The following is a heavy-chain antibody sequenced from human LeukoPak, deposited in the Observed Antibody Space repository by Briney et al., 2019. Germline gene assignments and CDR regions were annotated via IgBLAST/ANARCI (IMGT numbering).Heavy chain of an antibody. CDR1: GFTLSNAW. V-gene: IGHV3-48*01. CDR2: ISETSSFM. J-gene: IGHJ4*02. CDR3: ARRLDC. Sequence: GGSLRLSCAAPGFTLSNAWMNWVRQAPGKGLEWISYISETSSFMYYADSVKGRFTISRDNAKDSLYLQMSSLRAEDTAVYYCARRLDCWGQGTLVTVSS.